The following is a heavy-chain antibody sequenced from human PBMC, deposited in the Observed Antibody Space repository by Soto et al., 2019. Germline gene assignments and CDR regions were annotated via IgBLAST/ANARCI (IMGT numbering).Heavy chain of an antibody. D-gene: IGHD2-15*01. CDR2: INPNSGGT. V-gene: IGHV1-2*02. Sequence: ASVKVSCKASGYTFTGYYMHWVRQAPGQGLEWMGWINPNSGGTNYAQKFQGRVTMTRDTSISTAYMGLSRLRSDDTAVYYCARGGSGGSCYFPCYYYYGMDVWRQGTTFPVSS. CDR1: GYTFTGYY. J-gene: IGHJ6*02. CDR3: ARGGSGGSCYFPCYYYYGMDV.